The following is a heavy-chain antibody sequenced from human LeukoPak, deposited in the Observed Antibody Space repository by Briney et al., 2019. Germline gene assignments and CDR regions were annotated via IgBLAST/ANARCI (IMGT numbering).Heavy chain of an antibody. D-gene: IGHD5-12*01. CDR3: ARGRNGRSGYEDFDY. J-gene: IGHJ4*02. CDR2: ISSSSYI. V-gene: IGHV3-21*01. CDR1: GFTFSSYS. Sequence: GGSLRLSCAASGFTFSSYSMNWVRQAPGKGLEWVSSISSSSYIYYADSVKGRFTISRNNAKNSLYLQMNSLRAEDTAVYYCARGRNGRSGYEDFDYWGQGTLVTVSS.